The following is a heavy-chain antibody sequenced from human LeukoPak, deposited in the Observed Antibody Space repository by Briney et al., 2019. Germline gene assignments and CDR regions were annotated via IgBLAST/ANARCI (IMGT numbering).Heavy chain of an antibody. V-gene: IGHV3-66*01. CDR3: ARDRDSSSHFGY. Sequence: GGSLRLSCAPSGVTVSSNYMSWVRQAPRKGLAWVSVIYSSGATFYADSVKGRFTISRDNSKNTLYLQMNSLRAEDTAVYYCARDRDSSSHFGYWGQGTLVTVSS. J-gene: IGHJ4*02. D-gene: IGHD6-13*01. CDR2: IYSSGAT. CDR1: GVTVSSNY.